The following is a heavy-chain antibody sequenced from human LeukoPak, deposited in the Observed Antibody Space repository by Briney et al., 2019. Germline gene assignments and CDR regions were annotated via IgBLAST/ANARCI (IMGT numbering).Heavy chain of an antibody. CDR3: ARVYDVNWGGFDY. J-gene: IGHJ4*02. CDR1: GFTFSSYW. CDR2: INSDGSST. V-gene: IGHV3-74*01. Sequence: PGGSLRLSCAASGFTFSSYWMHWVRQAPGKGLVWVSRINSDGSSTSYADSVKGRFTISRDNAKNTLYLQMNSLRAEDTAVYYWARVYDVNWGGFDYWGQGTLVTVSS. D-gene: IGHD7-27*01.